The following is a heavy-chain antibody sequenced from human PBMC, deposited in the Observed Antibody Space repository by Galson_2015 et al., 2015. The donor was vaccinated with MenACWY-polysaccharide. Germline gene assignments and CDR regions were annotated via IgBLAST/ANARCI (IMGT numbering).Heavy chain of an antibody. CDR3: AKSESVVVPAAAFDY. J-gene: IGHJ4*02. V-gene: IGHV3-23*01. CDR1: GFTFSSYA. D-gene: IGHD2-2*01. CDR2: ISDSGGST. Sequence: SLRLSCAASGFTFSSYAMSWVRQAPGKGLEWVSAISDSGGSTYYADSVKGRFTISRDNSKNTLYLQMNSLRAEDTAVYYCAKSESVVVPAAAFDYWGQGTLVTVSS.